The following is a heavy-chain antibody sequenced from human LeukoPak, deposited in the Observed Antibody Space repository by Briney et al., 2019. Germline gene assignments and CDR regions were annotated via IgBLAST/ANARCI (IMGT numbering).Heavy chain of an antibody. CDR3: TRESGAFSPFGS. V-gene: IGHV4-4*02. D-gene: IGHD1-26*01. J-gene: IGHJ4*02. Sequence: SGTLSLTCAVSGGSILTTNWWSWVRQPPGKGLEWIGEVHLSGASNYNPSLKSRVNMSIDKSKNQLSLELTSVTAADTAIYYCTRESGAFSPFGSWGQGTLVTVSS. CDR1: GGSILTTNW. CDR2: VHLSGAS.